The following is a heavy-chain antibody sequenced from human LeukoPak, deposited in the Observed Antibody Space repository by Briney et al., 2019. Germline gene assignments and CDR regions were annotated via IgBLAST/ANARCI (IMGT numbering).Heavy chain of an antibody. CDR2: IGTGGDP. V-gene: IGHV3-13*05. J-gene: IGHJ4*02. D-gene: IGHD3-9*01. CDR1: GFTFRSYD. CDR3: ARGGDILSGFEY. Sequence: PGGSLRLSCAASGFTFRSYDMHWVRQVTGKGLEWVSGIGTGGDPYYPGSAKGRFTISRENAKNSLYLQVNSPRAGDTAVYYCARGGDILSGFEYWGQGTLVAVSS.